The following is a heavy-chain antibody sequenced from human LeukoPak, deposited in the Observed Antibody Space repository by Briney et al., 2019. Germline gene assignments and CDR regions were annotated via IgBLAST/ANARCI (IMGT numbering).Heavy chain of an antibody. CDR1: GLTFSSYA. J-gene: IGHJ6*02. V-gene: IGHV3-23*01. D-gene: IGHD5-12*01. CDR3: AKSPLEYSACGLFYYYGMYV. CDR2: TSASGDST. Sequence: GGSLRLSCAASGLTFSSYAMSWVRHAPGEGLEWVSATSASGDSTYYADSVKGRFTISTDNSKNTLYLQLSSLRAEDTAVYYCAKSPLEYSACGLFYYYGMYVWGQGKTVTVSS.